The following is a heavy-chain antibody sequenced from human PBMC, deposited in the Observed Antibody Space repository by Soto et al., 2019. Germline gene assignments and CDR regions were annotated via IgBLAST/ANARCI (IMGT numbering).Heavy chain of an antibody. CDR3: SDCGSSAFDS. D-gene: IGHD1-26*01. J-gene: IGHJ4*02. CDR1: GFTFSTYA. V-gene: IGHV3-23*01. Sequence: GGSLRLSWAASGFTFSTYAMSWVRQAPGKGLEWVSAISGSGDTTYYANSVRGRFTISRDDSEKKLYLQMNTLKTEDTAVYYCSDCGSSAFDSWGQGSLVTVSS. CDR2: ISGSGDTT.